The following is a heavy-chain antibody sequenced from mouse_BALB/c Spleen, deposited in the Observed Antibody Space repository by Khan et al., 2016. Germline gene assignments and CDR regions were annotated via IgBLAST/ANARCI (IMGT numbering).Heavy chain of an antibody. J-gene: IGHJ2*01. CDR2: ISYSGSP. V-gene: IGHV3-2*02. Sequence: VQLKESGPGLVKPSQSLSLTCTVTGYSITSGYGWNWIRQFPGNKLEWMCYISYSGSPNYTPSLKSRISITRDTSKNPFFLQWKSVTTEDTATYYCARTARIKYWGQGTTLTVSA. D-gene: IGHD1-2*01. CDR3: ARTARIKY. CDR1: GYSITSGYG.